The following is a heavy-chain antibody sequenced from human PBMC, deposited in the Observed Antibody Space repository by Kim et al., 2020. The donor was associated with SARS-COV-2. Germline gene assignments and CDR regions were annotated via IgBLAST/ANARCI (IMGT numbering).Heavy chain of an antibody. V-gene: IGHV3-11*05. J-gene: IGHJ4*02. Sequence: SSSTNYADSVKCRFTISRDNAKNSLYLQMNSLRAEDTAVYYCARGHTMIFYWGQGTLVTVSS. D-gene: IGHD3-22*01. CDR2: SSST. CDR3: ARGHTMIFY.